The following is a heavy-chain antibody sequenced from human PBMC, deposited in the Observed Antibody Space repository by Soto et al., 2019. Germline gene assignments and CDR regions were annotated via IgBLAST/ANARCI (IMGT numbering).Heavy chain of an antibody. J-gene: IGHJ3*02. CDR1: GYTFSSWD. CDR2: VDPHSDNR. V-gene: IGHV1-8*01. CDR3: ANYRTRSPVGFDI. Sequence: QVQLEQSGAEVKKPGASVKVSCKASGYTFSSWDINWVRQATGQGLEWMGWVDPHSDNRGYAQKFQGRVTLTRDGSISTVYMELSRLRSEDTAVYYCANYRTRSPVGFDIWGQGTMVTVSS. D-gene: IGHD1-1*01.